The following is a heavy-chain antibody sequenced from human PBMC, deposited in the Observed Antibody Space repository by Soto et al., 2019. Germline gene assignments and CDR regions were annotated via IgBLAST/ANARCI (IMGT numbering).Heavy chain of an antibody. CDR3: ARNTSTYFGP. Sequence: SETLSLTCAVSGYSISNGDYWGWIRQAPGKGLEWIGSVYYSGSTHYEPSLRGRIAISVDTLKNQFSLRLPSVTAADTAMYFCARNTSTYFGPWGKGIPGTVSS. CDR2: VYYSGST. D-gene: IGHD3-9*01. CDR1: GYSISNGDY. J-gene: IGHJ5*02. V-gene: IGHV4-38-2*01.